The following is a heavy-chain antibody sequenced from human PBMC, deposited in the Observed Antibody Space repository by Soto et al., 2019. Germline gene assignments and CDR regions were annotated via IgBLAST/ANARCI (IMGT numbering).Heavy chain of an antibody. J-gene: IGHJ3*02. D-gene: IGHD3-22*01. CDR2: IYYSGST. CDR1: CGSISSSSYY. CDR3: ARHAYYYDSSGYSILGAFDI. V-gene: IGHV4-39*01. Sequence: PSETLSLTCTVSCGSISSSSYYWGWIRQPPGKGLEWIGSIYYSGSTYYNPSLKSRVTISVDTSKNQFSLKLSSVTAADTAVYYCARHAYYYDSSGYSILGAFDIWGQGTMVTVSS.